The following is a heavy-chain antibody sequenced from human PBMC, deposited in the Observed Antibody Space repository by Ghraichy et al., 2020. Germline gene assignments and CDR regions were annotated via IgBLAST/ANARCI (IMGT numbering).Heavy chain of an antibody. Sequence: GGSLRLSCAASGFTFSDHYMDWVRQAPGKGLEWVGRTRNKANSYTTEYAASVKGRFTISRDDSKNSPYLQMNSLKTEDTAVYYCARAAATPIHYYYGMDVWGQGTTVTVSS. CDR3: ARAAATPIHYYYGMDV. J-gene: IGHJ6*02. CDR1: GFTFSDHY. V-gene: IGHV3-72*01. CDR2: TRNKANSYTT. D-gene: IGHD2-15*01.